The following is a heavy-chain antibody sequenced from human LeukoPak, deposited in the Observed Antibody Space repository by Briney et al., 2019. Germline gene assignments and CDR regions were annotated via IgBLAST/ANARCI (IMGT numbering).Heavy chain of an antibody. D-gene: IGHD3-22*01. CDR1: GYSISSGYY. CDR3: ARYTANTAGYSFDF. CDR2: IHHSGVT. Sequence: SETLSLTCTVSGYSISSGYYWSWIRQPPGKGLEWIATIHHSGVTYYNPSLKSRVTMSVDTFKNQFSLKLGSVTAASTAVYYCARYTANTAGYSFDFWGQGALVTVSS. J-gene: IGHJ4*02. V-gene: IGHV4-38-2*02.